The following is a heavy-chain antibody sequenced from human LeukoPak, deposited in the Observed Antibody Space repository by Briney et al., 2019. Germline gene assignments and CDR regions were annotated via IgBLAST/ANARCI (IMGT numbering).Heavy chain of an antibody. CDR2: ISSSSSYI. V-gene: IGHV3-21*04. CDR1: GFTFSSYS. CDR3: ARDDVGDPFDY. Sequence: SGGSLRLSCAASGFTFSSYSMNWVRQAPGQGLEWVSSISSSSSYIYYADSVKGRFTISRDNAKNSLYLQMNSLRAEDTALYYCARDDVGDPFDYWGQGTLVTVSS. D-gene: IGHD1-26*01. J-gene: IGHJ4*02.